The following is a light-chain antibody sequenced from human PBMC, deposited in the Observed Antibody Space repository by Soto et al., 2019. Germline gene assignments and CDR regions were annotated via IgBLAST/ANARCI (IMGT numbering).Light chain of an antibody. CDR1: SSDVGGYNF. V-gene: IGLV2-8*01. Sequence: QSVLTQPPSASGSPGQSVTISCTGTSSDVGGYNFVSWYQQHPGKAPKLMIYEVSKRPSGVPDRFSGSKSGYTASLTVSGLQAEDEADYYCSSYGGSDSYVFGTGTKLTVL. CDR3: SSYGGSDSYV. J-gene: IGLJ1*01. CDR2: EVS.